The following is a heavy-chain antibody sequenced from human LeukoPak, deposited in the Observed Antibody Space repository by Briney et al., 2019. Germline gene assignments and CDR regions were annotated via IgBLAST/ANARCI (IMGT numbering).Heavy chain of an antibody. Sequence: SETLSLTCTVSGYSISSGYYWGWIRQPPGKGLEWIGSIYHSGSTYYNPSLKSRVTISVDTSKNQFSLKLSSVTAADTAVYYCARDLSISVQYSSSPSPFDYWGQGTLVTVSS. CDR2: IYHSGST. V-gene: IGHV4-38-2*02. D-gene: IGHD6-6*01. CDR1: GYSISSGYY. CDR3: ARDLSISVQYSSSPSPFDY. J-gene: IGHJ4*02.